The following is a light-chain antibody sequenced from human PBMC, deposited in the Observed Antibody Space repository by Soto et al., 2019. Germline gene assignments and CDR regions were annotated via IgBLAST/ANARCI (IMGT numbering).Light chain of an antibody. J-gene: IGLJ1*01. V-gene: IGLV2-14*03. Sequence: QSALTQPASVSGSPGQSITIPCTGTSSDVGGYNFISWYQQHPGKAPKLMIFDVSHRPSGVSNRFSGSKSDNTASLTISGLQAEDEADYYCQSYDISLHNYVFGTGTKLTVL. CDR2: DVS. CDR3: QSYDISLHNYV. CDR1: SSDVGGYNF.